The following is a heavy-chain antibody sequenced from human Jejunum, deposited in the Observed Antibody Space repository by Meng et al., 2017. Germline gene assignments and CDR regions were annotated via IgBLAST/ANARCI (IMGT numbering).Heavy chain of an antibody. CDR1: GGSISSCY. CDR3: AKGNWEKESRNWYFYGMDV. CDR2: IHYSVDT. Sequence: SETLSLTCSVSGGSISSCYWSWIRQSPGKGLEWIGYIHYSVDTKYNPSLKSRVTTSLDTSKHQFSLQLTSVTAADAAVYYCAKGNWEKESRNWYFYGMDVWGQGTTVTVSS. D-gene: IGHD1-7*01. V-gene: IGHV4-59*01. J-gene: IGHJ6*02.